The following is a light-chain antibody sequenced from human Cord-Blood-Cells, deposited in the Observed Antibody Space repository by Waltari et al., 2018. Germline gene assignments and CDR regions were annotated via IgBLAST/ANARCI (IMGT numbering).Light chain of an antibody. Sequence: EIVLTQSPGTLSLSPGERATLSCRASQSVSSSYLAWYQQKPGQAPRLLIYGASSRATGIPDRVSGRGSGTDFTLTISRLEPEDFAVYYCQQYGSSPTFCGGTKVEIK. CDR1: QSVSSSY. CDR3: QQYGSSPT. J-gene: IGKJ4*01. CDR2: GAS. V-gene: IGKV3-20*01.